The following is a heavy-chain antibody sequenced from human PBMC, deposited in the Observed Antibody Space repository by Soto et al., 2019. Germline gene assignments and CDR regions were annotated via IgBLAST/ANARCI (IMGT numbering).Heavy chain of an antibody. Sequence: SETLSLTCTVSGGSISSYYWSWIRQPPGKGLEWIGYIYYSGSTNYNPSLKSRVTISVDTSKNQFSLKLSSVTAADTAVYYCAKTNPVYYYMDVWGKGTTVTVSS. D-gene: IGHD2-8*01. V-gene: IGHV4-59*08. CDR3: AKTNPVYYYMDV. J-gene: IGHJ6*03. CDR1: GGSISSYY. CDR2: IYYSGST.